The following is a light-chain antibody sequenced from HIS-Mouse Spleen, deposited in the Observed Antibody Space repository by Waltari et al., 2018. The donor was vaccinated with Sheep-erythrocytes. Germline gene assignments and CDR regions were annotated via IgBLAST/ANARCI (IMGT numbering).Light chain of an antibody. CDR3: QQFNSYPLT. CDR1: QGIRSA. CDR2: DAS. V-gene: IGKV1-13*02. J-gene: IGKJ4*01. Sequence: AIQLTQSPSSLSASVGDRVPITCRASQGIRSALAWYQQKPGKDPKLLIYDASSLESGVPSRLSGSGSGTDVTLTISSLQPEDFATYYCQQFNSYPLTFGGGTKVEIK.